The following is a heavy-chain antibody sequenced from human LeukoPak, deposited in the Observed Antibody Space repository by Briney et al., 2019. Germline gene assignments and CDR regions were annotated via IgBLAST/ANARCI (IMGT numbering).Heavy chain of an antibody. D-gene: IGHD3/OR15-3a*01. Sequence: SETLSLTCAVSGGSISSSNWWNWVRQPPGKGLEWIGDIYHSGSTNYNPSLKSRLIISVDKSKNQFSLRLSSVTAADTAVYYCARQTGSGLFILPGGQGTLVTVSS. CDR2: IYHSGST. CDR3: ARQTGSGLFILP. V-gene: IGHV4-4*02. J-gene: IGHJ4*02. CDR1: GGSISSSNW.